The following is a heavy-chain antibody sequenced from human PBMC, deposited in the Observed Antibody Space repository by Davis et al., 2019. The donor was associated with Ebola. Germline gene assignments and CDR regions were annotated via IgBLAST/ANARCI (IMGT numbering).Heavy chain of an antibody. Sequence: PGGSLRLSCAASGFTFSNYAMSWVRQAPGKGLEWVSAVSGFGGSTYYADSVKGRFTISRDNPKNTLYLQMNSLRAEDTAVYYCARRSSQALDWGQGTLVTVSS. J-gene: IGHJ4*02. D-gene: IGHD6-6*01. V-gene: IGHV3-23*01. CDR1: GFTFSNYA. CDR2: VSGFGGST. CDR3: ARRSSQALD.